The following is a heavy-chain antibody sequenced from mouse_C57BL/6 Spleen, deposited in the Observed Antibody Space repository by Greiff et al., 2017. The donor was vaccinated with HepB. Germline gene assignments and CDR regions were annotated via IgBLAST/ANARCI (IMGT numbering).Heavy chain of an antibody. CDR1: CYTFTSYW. CDR2: IDPSDSYT. CDR3: ARAEKGWYFDV. J-gene: IGHJ1*03. Sequence: QVQLQQPGAELVMPGASVKLSCKASCYTFTSYWMHWVKQRPGQGLEWIGEIDPSDSYTNYNQKFKGKSTLTVDKSSSTAYMQLSSLTSEDSAVYYCARAEKGWYFDVWGTGTTVTVSS. V-gene: IGHV1-69*01.